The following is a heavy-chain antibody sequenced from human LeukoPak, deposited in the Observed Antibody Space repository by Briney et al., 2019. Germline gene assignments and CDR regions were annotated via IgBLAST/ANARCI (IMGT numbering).Heavy chain of an antibody. Sequence: GASVKVSCKASGYPFTGYYLHWVRQAPGQGLEWMGWINPNSGFTNYAQKFQGRVTMTRDTSISTAYMELSRLRSDDTAVYYCATDRNWNLDYWGQGTLVTVSS. CDR3: ATDRNWNLDY. J-gene: IGHJ4*02. CDR1: GYPFTGYY. D-gene: IGHD1-1*01. CDR2: INPNSGFT. V-gene: IGHV1-2*02.